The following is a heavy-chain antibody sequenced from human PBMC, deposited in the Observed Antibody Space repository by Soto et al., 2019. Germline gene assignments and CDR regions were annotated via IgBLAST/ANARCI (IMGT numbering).Heavy chain of an antibody. V-gene: IGHV3-48*02. CDR2: ITSSSTTL. J-gene: IGHJ5*02. D-gene: IGHD3-10*01. Sequence: HPGGSLRLSCAASGFTFSTFIMHWVRQAPGKGLEWVSYITSSSTTLYYADSVKGRFTISRDNGKKLLFLQTSSLRDEDTAVYYCARDQGWFGEFERPNWFDPWGQGTLVTVSS. CDR1: GFTFSTFI. CDR3: ARDQGWFGEFERPNWFDP.